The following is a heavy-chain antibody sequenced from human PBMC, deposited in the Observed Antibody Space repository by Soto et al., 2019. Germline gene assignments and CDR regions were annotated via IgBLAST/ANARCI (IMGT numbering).Heavy chain of an antibody. CDR2: IFYSGGT. CDR1: GGSILDSTYY. D-gene: IGHD3-22*01. V-gene: IGHV4-39*01. J-gene: IGHJ5*02. CDR3: ARQTSGYYYGWFDP. Sequence: SETLSLTCTVSGGSILDSTYYWAWIRQSPGKGLEWIGTIFYSGGTFYTPSLKSRVTMSVDTSNNQFSLKLSSVTAADTAVYYCARQTSGYYYGWFDPWGQGTLVTVSS.